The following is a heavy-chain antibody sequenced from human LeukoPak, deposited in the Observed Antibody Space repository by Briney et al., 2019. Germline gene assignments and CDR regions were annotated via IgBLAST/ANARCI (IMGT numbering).Heavy chain of an antibody. CDR2: IYSGGST. V-gene: IGHV3-66*01. Sequence: GGSLRLSCAASGFTVSSNYMSWVRQAPGKGLEWVSVIYSGGSTYYADSVKGRSTISRDNSKNTLYLQMNSLRAEDTAVYYCARDPVSPDAFDIWGQGTMVTVSS. CDR3: ARDPVSPDAFDI. CDR1: GFTVSSNY. D-gene: IGHD3-22*01. J-gene: IGHJ3*02.